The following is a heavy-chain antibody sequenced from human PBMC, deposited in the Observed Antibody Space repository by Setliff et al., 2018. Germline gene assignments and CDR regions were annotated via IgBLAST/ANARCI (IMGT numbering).Heavy chain of an antibody. J-gene: IGHJ6*02. CDR2: IKSKAYGGTT. CDR1: GFTFGDYA. CDR3: TRVGRQLVYYYYGMDV. Sequence: GGSLRLSCTASGFTFGDYAMSWVRQAPGKGLEWVGFIKSKAYGGTTEYAASVKGRFTISRDDSKSIAYLQMDSLKTEDTAVYYCTRVGRQLVYYYYGMDVWGQGTTVTVSS. V-gene: IGHV3-49*04. D-gene: IGHD6-13*01.